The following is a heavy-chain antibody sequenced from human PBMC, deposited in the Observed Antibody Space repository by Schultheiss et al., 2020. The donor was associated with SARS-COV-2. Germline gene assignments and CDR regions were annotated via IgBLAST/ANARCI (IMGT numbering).Heavy chain of an antibody. V-gene: IGHV4-4*02. CDR1: GGSISSSNW. J-gene: IGHJ6*02. CDR3: ARSWAYYYYYGMDV. D-gene: IGHD3-16*01. Sequence: SETLSLTCAVSGGSISSSNWWSWVRQPPGKGLEWIGYIYYSGSTNYNPSLKSRVTMSVDTSKNQFSLKLSSVTAADTAVYYCARSWAYYYYYGMDVWGQGTTVTVSS. CDR2: IYYSGST.